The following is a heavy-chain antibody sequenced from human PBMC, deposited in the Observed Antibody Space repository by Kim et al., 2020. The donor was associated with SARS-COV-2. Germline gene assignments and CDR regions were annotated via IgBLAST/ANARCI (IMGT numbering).Heavy chain of an antibody. D-gene: IGHD3-10*01. CDR2: IWNDGSNK. J-gene: IGHJ4*02. Sequence: GGSLRLSCAASGFTFSSYGIHWVRQAPGKGLEWVAVIWNDGSNKYYGDSVKGRFTISRDNSKNTLYLQMNSLRAEDTAVYYCARGGGSGSYYNGDLYYFDYWGQGILVTVSS. CDR3: ARGGGSGSYYNGDLYYFDY. CDR1: GFTFSSYG. V-gene: IGHV3-33*01.